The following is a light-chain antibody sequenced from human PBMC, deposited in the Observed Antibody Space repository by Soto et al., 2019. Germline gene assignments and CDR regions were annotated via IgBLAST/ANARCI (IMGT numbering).Light chain of an antibody. CDR3: QQYRSYWT. V-gene: IGKV1-5*01. CDR2: DAS. J-gene: IGKJ1*01. CDR1: QDLTGW. Sequence: DIQVTQSPSTLSASVGDRVTITCRASQDLTGWLAWYQQKAGEAPKLLIKDASSLESGVPSRFSGSASGTEFTLIISSLQPDDSATYYCQQYRSYWTFGQGTKVDIK.